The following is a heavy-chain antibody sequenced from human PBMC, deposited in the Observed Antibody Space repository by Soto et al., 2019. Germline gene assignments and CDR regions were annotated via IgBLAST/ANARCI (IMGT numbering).Heavy chain of an antibody. V-gene: IGHV3-30-3*01. CDR3: ARDPKAARPAYYFDY. Sequence: QVQLVESGGGVVQPGRSLRLSCAASGFTFSSYAMHWVRQAPGKGLEWVAVISYDGSNKYYADSVKGRFTISRDNSKNTLYLQMNSLRAADTAVYYCARDPKAARPAYYFDYWGQGTLVTVSS. D-gene: IGHD6-6*01. CDR2: ISYDGSNK. J-gene: IGHJ4*02. CDR1: GFTFSSYA.